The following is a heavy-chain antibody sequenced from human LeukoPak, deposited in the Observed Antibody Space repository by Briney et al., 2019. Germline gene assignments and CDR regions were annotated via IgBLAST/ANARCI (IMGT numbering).Heavy chain of an antibody. Sequence: GGSLRLSCAASGFTFSSYEMNWVRQAPGKGLEWVSYISSSGSTIFYADSVKGRFTISRDNAKNSLYLQMNSLRAEDTAVYYCARATYCYDSSGYWVFDFWGQGTLVTVSS. J-gene: IGHJ4*02. V-gene: IGHV3-48*03. CDR1: GFTFSSYE. CDR2: ISSSGSTI. D-gene: IGHD3-22*01. CDR3: ARATYCYDSSGYWVFDF.